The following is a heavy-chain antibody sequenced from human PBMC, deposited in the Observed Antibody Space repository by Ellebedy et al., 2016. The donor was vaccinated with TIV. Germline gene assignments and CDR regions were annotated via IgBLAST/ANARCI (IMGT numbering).Heavy chain of an antibody. J-gene: IGHJ4*02. Sequence: ASVKVSCKASGYTFTSYYMHWVRQAPGQGLEWMGIINPSGGSTSYAQKLQGRVTMTRDTSTSTVYMELSSLRSDDTAVYFCVRFSGSFPDYWGQGTLVTVSS. V-gene: IGHV1-46*04. CDR3: VRFSGSFPDY. CDR1: GYTFTSYY. D-gene: IGHD2-15*01. CDR2: INPSGGST.